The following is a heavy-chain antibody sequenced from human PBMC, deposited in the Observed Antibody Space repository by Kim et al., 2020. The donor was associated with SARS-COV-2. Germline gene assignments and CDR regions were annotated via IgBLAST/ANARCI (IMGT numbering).Heavy chain of an antibody. J-gene: IGHJ6*02. CDR2: IYTSGST. Sequence: SETLSLTCTVSGGSISSYYWSWIRQPAGKGLEWIGRIYTSGSTNYNPSLKSRVTMSVDTSKNQFSLKLSSVTAADTAVYYCARVVGGGYDNYYYYYCMDVWGQGTTVTVSS. D-gene: IGHD5-12*01. CDR1: GGSISSYY. V-gene: IGHV4-4*07. CDR3: ARVVGGGYDNYYYYYCMDV.